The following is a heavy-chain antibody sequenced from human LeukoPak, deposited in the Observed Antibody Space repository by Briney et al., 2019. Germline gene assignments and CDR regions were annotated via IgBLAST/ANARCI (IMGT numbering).Heavy chain of an antibody. Sequence: GGSLRLSCAASGSTFSSYAMSWVRQAPGKGLEWVSAISGSGGSTYYADSVKGRFTISRDNSKNTLYLQMNSLRAEDTAVYYCAKEMLGELLPISWDYWGQGTLVTVSS. V-gene: IGHV3-23*01. CDR1: GSTFSSYA. CDR3: AKEMLGELLPISWDY. J-gene: IGHJ4*02. D-gene: IGHD1-26*01. CDR2: ISGSGGST.